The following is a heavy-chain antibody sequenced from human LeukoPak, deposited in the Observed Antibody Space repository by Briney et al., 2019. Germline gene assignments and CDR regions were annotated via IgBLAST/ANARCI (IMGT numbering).Heavy chain of an antibody. J-gene: IGHJ4*02. D-gene: IGHD3-22*01. CDR3: ARYYDTSGYYSSAYYFDY. CDR1: GGSISSGSYY. CDR2: IYTSGST. Sequence: SETLSLTCTVSGGSISSGSYYWSWIRQPAGKGLEWIGRIYTSGSTNYNPSLKSRVTISVDTSKNQFSLKLSSVTAADTAVYYCARYYDTSGYYSSAYYFDYWGQGTLVTVSS. V-gene: IGHV4-61*02.